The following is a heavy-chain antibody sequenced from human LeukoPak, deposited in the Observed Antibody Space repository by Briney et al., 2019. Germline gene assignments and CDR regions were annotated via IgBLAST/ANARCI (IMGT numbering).Heavy chain of an antibody. CDR2: ISDSAITT. Sequence: GGSLSLSCEASGFIFSTFGMSWVRQAPGKGLEWVSVISDSAITTYYADSVQGRFTISRDNAKNSLYLQMNSLRAEDTAVYYCARGFRVRYMVRGVITADYYYYYYMDVWGKGTTVTVSS. V-gene: IGHV3-23*01. CDR1: GFIFSTFG. D-gene: IGHD3-10*01. J-gene: IGHJ6*03. CDR3: ARGFRVRYMVRGVITADYYYYYYMDV.